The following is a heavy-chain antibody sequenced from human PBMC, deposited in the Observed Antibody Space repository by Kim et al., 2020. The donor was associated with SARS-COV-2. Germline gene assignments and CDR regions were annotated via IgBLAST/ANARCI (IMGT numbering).Heavy chain of an antibody. CDR1: GYTFTSYY. CDR2: INPSGGST. J-gene: IGHJ6*02. CDR3: ARDMGFNWSSGWLGNYYYYGMDV. D-gene: IGHD6-19*01. V-gene: IGHV1-46*01. Sequence: ASVKVSCKASGYTFTSYYMHWVRQAPGQGLEWMGIINPSGGSTSYAQKFQGRVTMTRDTSTSTVYMELSSLRSEDTAVYYCARDMGFNWSSGWLGNYYYYGMDVWGQGTTVTVSS.